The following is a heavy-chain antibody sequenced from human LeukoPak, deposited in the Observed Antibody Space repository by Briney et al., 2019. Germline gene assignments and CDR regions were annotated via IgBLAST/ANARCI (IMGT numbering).Heavy chain of an antibody. CDR1: GYSISSGYY. D-gene: IGHD3-16*02. CDR3: ARGAYGGYRFFDS. V-gene: IGHV4-38-2*02. Sequence: SETLSLTCTVSGYSISSGYYWGWIRQPPGKGLEWIGSIYHNGNSYYNPSLRSRVTISIDTSKDQFSLRLRSVTAADTAIYYCARGAYGGYRFFDSWGQGTLVTVSS. J-gene: IGHJ4*02. CDR2: IYHNGNS.